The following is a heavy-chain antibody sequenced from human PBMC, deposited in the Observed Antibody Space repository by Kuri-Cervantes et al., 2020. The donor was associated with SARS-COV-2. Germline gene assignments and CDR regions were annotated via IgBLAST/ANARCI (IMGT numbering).Heavy chain of an antibody. D-gene: IGHD3-22*01. CDR1: GFSLSTSSGG. J-gene: IGHJ4*02. CDR2: IYRNDDK. Sequence: SGPTLANPQQIRTLIYTFSGFSLSTSSGGVGWIRQSPGKALEWLALIYRNDDKRYSPSLETRLTITKDTSKDQVVLTIASIDPVDTGTYFCAHRRADYDDSSDYYFDYWGQGILVTVSS. CDR3: AHRRADYDDSSDYYFDY. V-gene: IGHV2-5*01.